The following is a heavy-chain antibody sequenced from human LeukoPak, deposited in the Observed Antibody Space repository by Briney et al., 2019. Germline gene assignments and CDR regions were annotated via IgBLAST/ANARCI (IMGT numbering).Heavy chain of an antibody. CDR2: IRQDGSET. V-gene: IGHV3-7*01. CDR3: ASRAGKPGNTPWCFDY. J-gene: IGHJ4*02. Sequence: GGSLRLSCAASGFSFRNFAMTWVRQAPGKGPEWVANIRQDGSETNYVDSVRGRFTIARDNTKNSLYLQVTSLRGEDTAVYYCASRAGKPGNTPWCFDYWGQGALVTVSS. CDR1: GFSFRNFA. D-gene: IGHD1-7*01.